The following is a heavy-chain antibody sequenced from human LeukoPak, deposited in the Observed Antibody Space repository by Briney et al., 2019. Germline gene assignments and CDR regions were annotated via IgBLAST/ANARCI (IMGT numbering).Heavy chain of an antibody. D-gene: IGHD6-13*01. J-gene: IGHJ4*02. V-gene: IGHV3-23*01. CDR1: GFTFTNYA. CDR3: AKEIAAIGLPAVDY. Sequence: PGGSLRLSCAASGFTFTNYAMSWVRQAPGKGLEWVSGISSDGAAFYSDSVKGRFTISRDNSKNTLYLQMNSLGVADTAIYYCAKEIAAIGLPAVDYWGQGTLVTVSS. CDR2: ISSDGAA.